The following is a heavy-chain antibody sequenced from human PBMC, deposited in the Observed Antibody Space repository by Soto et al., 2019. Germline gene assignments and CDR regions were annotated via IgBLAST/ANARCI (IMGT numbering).Heavy chain of an antibody. V-gene: IGHV4-34*01. CDR2: VNHSGGT. Sequence: SETLSLTCAVYGGSLSANYWTWIRQPPGKGPEWIGEVNHSGGTNYNPSLRSRVTISIDTSQYHFTLKLSSVTAADTAMYYCASARFDSWGQGTLVTVSS. D-gene: IGHD2-15*01. J-gene: IGHJ4*02. CDR3: ASARFDS. CDR1: GGSLSANY.